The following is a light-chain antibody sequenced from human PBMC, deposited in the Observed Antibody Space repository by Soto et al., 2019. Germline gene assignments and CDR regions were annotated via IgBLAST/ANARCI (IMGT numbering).Light chain of an antibody. Sequence: EIVLTQSPGTLSLSPGERATLSCRASQTVPSRYLAWYQQKAGQAPRLLVFDASTRATDIPDRFSGSGSGTDFTLTISRLEPEDFAVYYCLQFAISPKTFGQGTKVEIK. CDR3: LQFAISPKT. CDR1: QTVPSRY. V-gene: IGKV3-20*01. J-gene: IGKJ1*01. CDR2: DAS.